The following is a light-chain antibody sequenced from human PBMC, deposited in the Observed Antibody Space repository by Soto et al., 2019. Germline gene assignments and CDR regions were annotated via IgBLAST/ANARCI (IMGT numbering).Light chain of an antibody. J-gene: IGKJ2*03. CDR2: GAS. CDR3: QQYGNSPPYS. CDR1: QSVSRSF. Sequence: EIVLTQSPGTLSLSPGERATLSCRASQSVSRSFLAWYQQKPGQAPRLLIYGASSRATGIPDRFSGSGSGTDFTLTISRLEPEDFAVYYCQQYGNSPPYSFGQGTKLEI. V-gene: IGKV3-20*01.